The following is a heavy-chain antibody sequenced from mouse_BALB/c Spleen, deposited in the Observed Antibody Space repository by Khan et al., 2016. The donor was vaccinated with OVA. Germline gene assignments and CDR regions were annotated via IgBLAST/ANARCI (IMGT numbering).Heavy chain of an antibody. J-gene: IGHJ3*01. CDR1: GYAFSNYW. Sequence: VQLKQSGAELVRPGSSVKISCKASGYAFSNYWMNWVKQRPGQGLEWIGQIYPGDGDTNYSGKFKGRATLTADKSSSTAYMQLSSLTSEDSAVYFCARKGYGNYAFAYWGQGTLDTVSA. CDR2: IYPGDGDT. V-gene: IGHV1-80*01. CDR3: ARKGYGNYAFAY. D-gene: IGHD2-10*02.